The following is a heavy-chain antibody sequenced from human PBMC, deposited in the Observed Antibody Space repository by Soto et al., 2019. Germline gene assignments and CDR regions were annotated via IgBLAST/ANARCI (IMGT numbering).Heavy chain of an antibody. D-gene: IGHD5-12*01. V-gene: IGHV4-30-2*01. CDR1: FGSISSGGYS. Sequence: SETLSLTCDVSFGSISSGGYSWSWIRQPPGKGLEWIGYIYHSGSTYYNPSLKSRVTISVDRSKNQFSLKLSSVTAADTAVYYCARGQGYETHFDYWGQGTLVTVSS. CDR2: IYHSGST. J-gene: IGHJ4*02. CDR3: ARGQGYETHFDY.